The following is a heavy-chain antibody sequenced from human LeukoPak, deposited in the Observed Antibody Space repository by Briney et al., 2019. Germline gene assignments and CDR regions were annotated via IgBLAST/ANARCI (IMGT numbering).Heavy chain of an antibody. CDR3: ARDLSGVGATTYFDY. CDR2: ISSSSNYI. CDR1: GFTFSSYS. V-gene: IGHV3-21*01. D-gene: IGHD1-26*01. Sequence: GRSLRLSCAASGFTFSSYSMNWVRQAPGKGLEWVSSISSSSNYIYYADSVKGRFTISRDNAKNSLYLQMNSLRAEDTAVYYCARDLSGVGATTYFDYWGQGTLVTVSS. J-gene: IGHJ4*02.